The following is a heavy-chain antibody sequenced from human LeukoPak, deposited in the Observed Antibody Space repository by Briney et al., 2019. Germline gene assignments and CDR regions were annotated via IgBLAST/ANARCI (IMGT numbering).Heavy chain of an antibody. V-gene: IGHV1-2*06. Sequence: GASVKVSCKASGYTFTGYYMHWVRQAPGQGLEWMGRINPNSGGTNYAQKFQGRVTMTRDTSISTAYMELSRLRSDDTAVYYCARQALDYVSMDVWGQGTTVTVSS. CDR1: GYTFTGYY. CDR2: INPNSGGT. J-gene: IGHJ6*02. D-gene: IGHD3-16*01. CDR3: ARQALDYVSMDV.